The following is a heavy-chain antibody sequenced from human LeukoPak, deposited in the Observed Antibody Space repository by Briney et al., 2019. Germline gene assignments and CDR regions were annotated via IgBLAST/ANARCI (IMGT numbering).Heavy chain of an antibody. D-gene: IGHD3-10*01. CDR1: GGSLSSYY. J-gene: IGHJ4*02. CDR3: ARAGNYYSSGSYLGY. Sequence: SETLSLTCTVSGGSLSSYYWSWIRQPPGKGLEWIGYIYYRGSANYNPSLKSRVTISVDTSNNQFSLKLTSVTAADTAVYYCARAGNYYSSGSYLGYWGQGTLVTVSS. V-gene: IGHV4-59*01. CDR2: IYYRGSA.